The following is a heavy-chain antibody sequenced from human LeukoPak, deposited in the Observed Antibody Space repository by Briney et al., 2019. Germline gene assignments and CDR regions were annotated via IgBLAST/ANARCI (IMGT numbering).Heavy chain of an antibody. CDR1: GGSISSGGYY. CDR3: ARGPGDGGYCSSTSCYRDNWFDP. J-gene: IGHJ5*02. CDR2: IYYSGST. Sequence: SETLSLTCTVSGGSISSGGYYWSWIRQHPGKGLEWIGYIYYSGSTYYNPSLKSRVTISVDTSKNQFSLKLSSVTAADTAVYYCARGPGDGGYCSSTSCYRDNWFDPWGQGTLVTVSS. V-gene: IGHV4-31*03. D-gene: IGHD2-2*02.